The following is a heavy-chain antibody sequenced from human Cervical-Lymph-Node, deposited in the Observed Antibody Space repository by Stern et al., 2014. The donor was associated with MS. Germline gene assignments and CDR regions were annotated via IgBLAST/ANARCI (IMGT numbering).Heavy chain of an antibody. D-gene: IGHD2-2*01. J-gene: IGHJ4*02. Sequence: QVQLVESGGGVVQPGRSLRLACAASGFTFSRYGMHWVRPAPDKGLEWVAVIWSDGSNKSYADSVKGRFPISSDNSTHTLYLPMNSLRAEDAAVYYCARESSKGGSNYWGQGTLVTVSS. CDR3: ARESSKGGSNY. V-gene: IGHV3-33*01. CDR1: GFTFSRYG. CDR2: IWSDGSNK.